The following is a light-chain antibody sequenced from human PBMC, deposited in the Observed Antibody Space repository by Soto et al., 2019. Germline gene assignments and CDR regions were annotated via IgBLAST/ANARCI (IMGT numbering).Light chain of an antibody. CDR3: QQYESSPRT. Sequence: ETVLTQSPGTLSSSPGERATLSCRASQSVKSSYLAWYQQKPGQPPRLLIYGASTRPTGIPYRFIGSGSATDFTLTITSLEPEDFAMYYCQQYESSPRTFGGGTKVEIK. V-gene: IGKV3-20*01. J-gene: IGKJ4*02. CDR1: QSVKSSY. CDR2: GAS.